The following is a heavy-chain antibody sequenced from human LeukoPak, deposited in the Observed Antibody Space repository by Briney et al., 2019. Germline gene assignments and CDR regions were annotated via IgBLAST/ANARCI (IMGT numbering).Heavy chain of an antibody. CDR3: ARGPVVTPQPFVGWFDP. CDR1: GGTFSSYA. CDR2: IIPIFGTA. D-gene: IGHD4-23*01. J-gene: IGHJ5*02. V-gene: IGHV1-69*01. Sequence: SVKVSCKASGGTFSSYAISWVRQAPGQGLEWMGGIIPIFGTANYAQKFQGRVTITADESTSTAYMELSSLRSEDTAVYYCARGPVVTPQPFVGWFDPWGQGTLVTVSS.